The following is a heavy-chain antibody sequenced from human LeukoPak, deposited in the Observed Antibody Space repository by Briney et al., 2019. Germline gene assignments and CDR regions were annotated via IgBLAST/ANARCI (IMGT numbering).Heavy chain of an antibody. CDR2: ISSSGSTI. J-gene: IGHJ4*02. CDR1: GFPFSDYY. V-gene: IGHV3-11*04. D-gene: IGHD5-18*01. Sequence: GGSLRLSCAASGFPFSDYYMSWIRQAPGKGLEWVSYISSSGSTIYYADSVKGRFTISRDNAKNSLYLQMNSLRAEDTAVYYCAREYSYGYYFDYWGQGTLVTVSS. CDR3: AREYSYGYYFDY.